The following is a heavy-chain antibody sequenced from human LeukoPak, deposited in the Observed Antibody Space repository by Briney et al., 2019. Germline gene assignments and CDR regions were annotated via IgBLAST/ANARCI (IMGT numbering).Heavy chain of an antibody. CDR1: GGTFSSYA. CDR2: ITPNSGGT. CDR3: ARTAQFGVVEDAFDI. J-gene: IGHJ3*02. Sequence: ASVKVSCKASGGTFSSYAISWVRQAPGQGLEWMGWITPNSGGTNYAQKFQGRVTMTRDTSISTAYMELSRLRSDDTAVYYCARTAQFGVVEDAFDIWGQGTMVTVSS. V-gene: IGHV1-2*02. D-gene: IGHD3-3*01.